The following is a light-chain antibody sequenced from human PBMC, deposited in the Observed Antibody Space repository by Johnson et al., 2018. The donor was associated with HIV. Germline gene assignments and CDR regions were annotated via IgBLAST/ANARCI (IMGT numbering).Light chain of an antibody. CDR3: GTWDSSLGAWV. V-gene: IGLV1-51*02. CDR2: ENN. CDR1: SSNIGNNY. J-gene: IGLJ1*01. Sequence: QSVLTQPPSVSAAPGQKVTISCSGSSSNIGNNYVSWYQQLPGTAPKLLIYENNKRPSGIPDRFSGSKSGTSATLDITGLQTGDEADYYCGTWDSSLGAWVFGTGTKVTV.